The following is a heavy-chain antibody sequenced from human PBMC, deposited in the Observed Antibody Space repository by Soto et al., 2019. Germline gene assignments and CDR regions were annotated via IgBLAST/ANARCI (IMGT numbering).Heavy chain of an antibody. J-gene: IGHJ4*02. D-gene: IGHD1-26*01. V-gene: IGHV3-23*01. CDR2: ISGSGGST. Sequence: GGSLRLSCAASGFTFSSYAMSWVRQAPGKGLEWVSAISGSGGSTYYADSVKGRFTISRDNSKNTLYLQMNSLRAEDTAVYYCAKDLLQIVGAEILPFDYWGQGTLVTVSS. CDR1: GFTFSSYA. CDR3: AKDLLQIVGAEILPFDY.